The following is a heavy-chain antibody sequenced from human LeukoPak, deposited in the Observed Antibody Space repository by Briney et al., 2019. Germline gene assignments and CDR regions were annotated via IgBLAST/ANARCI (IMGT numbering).Heavy chain of an antibody. CDR2: IWYDGSKK. D-gene: IGHD3-3*01. Sequence: GGSLRLSCAASGVTFSRHGMHWVRQAPGKGLEWVAVIWYDGSKKQYADSVKGRFTISRDDSKNTLYLQMNSLRAEDTAVYYCAREASGYYRDFWGQGTLVTVSS. CDR1: GVTFSRHG. J-gene: IGHJ4*02. V-gene: IGHV3-33*01. CDR3: AREASGYYRDF.